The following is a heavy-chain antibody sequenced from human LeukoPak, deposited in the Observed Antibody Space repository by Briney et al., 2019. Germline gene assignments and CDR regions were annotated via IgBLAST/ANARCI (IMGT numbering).Heavy chain of an antibody. CDR2: INPSGGST. V-gene: IGHV1-46*01. CDR3: ARDRPGYSSWFDP. D-gene: IGHD6-19*01. Sequence: ASVKVSCKASGYIFTSYYMHWVRQAPGQGLEWMGIINPSGGSTRYAQKFQGRVTMTRDTSTSTVYMELSSLRSEDTAVYHCARDRPGYSSWFDPWGQGTLVTVSS. CDR1: GYIFTSYY. J-gene: IGHJ5*02.